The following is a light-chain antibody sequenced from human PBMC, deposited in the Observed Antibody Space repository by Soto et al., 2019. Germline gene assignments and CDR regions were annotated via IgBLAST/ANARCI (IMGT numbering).Light chain of an antibody. Sequence: EIVMTQSPDTLSVSPGASATLSCRARQSISNNLAWYQQKPGQAPRLLLYGASTRTTGIPARFSGSGSGTEFTLTISSLQSEDFAVYYCQQYNNWPYTFAQGTKLEI. V-gene: IGKV3-15*01. CDR1: QSISNN. CDR3: QQYNNWPYT. CDR2: GAS. J-gene: IGKJ2*01.